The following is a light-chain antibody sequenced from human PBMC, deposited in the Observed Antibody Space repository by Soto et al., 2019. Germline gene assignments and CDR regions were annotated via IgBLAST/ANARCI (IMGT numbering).Light chain of an antibody. CDR3: QQYGGCPRVR. CDR2: GAS. J-gene: IGKJ4*02. V-gene: IGKV3-20*01. Sequence: EIVLTQSPAALSLSPGERATLSCRASQTVSDNYLAWYQQKPGEAPRLLSYGASTRATGIPDRFSGSGSGTDFTLTISRLESEDFAVYYCQQYGGCPRVRFGGGTKVEIK. CDR1: QTVSDNY.